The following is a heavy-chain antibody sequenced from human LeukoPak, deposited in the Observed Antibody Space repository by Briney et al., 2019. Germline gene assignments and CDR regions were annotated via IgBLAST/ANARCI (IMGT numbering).Heavy chain of an antibody. V-gene: IGHV4-59*01. D-gene: IGHD5-24*01. CDR2: IYYSGST. CDR1: GGSISSYY. CDR3: AKSFSETERATITAY. Sequence: RSSETLSLTCTVSGGSISSYYWSWLRQPPGKGLEWIGYIYYSGSTNYNPSLKSRVTISVDTSKNQFSLKLSSVTAADTAIYYCAKSFSETERATITAYWGQGTLVTVSS. J-gene: IGHJ4*02.